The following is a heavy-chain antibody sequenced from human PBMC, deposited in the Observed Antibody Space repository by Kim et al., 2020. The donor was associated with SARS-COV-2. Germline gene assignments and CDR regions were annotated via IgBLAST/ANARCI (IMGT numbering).Heavy chain of an antibody. CDR2: ISAYNGNT. J-gene: IGHJ4*02. CDR1: GYTFTSYG. Sequence: ASVKVSCKASGYTFTSYGISWVRQAPGQGLEWMGWISAYNGNTNYAQKLQGRVTMTTDTSTSTAYMELRSLRSDDTAVYYCARVNESPRGIRNSGTPLRPGDYWGQGTLVTVSS. CDR3: ARVNESPRGIRNSGTPLRPGDY. D-gene: IGHD5-12*01. V-gene: IGHV1-18*04.